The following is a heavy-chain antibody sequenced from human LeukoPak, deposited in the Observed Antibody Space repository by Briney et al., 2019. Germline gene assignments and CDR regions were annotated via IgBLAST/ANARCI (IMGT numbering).Heavy chain of an antibody. Sequence: GGSLRLSCAASGFTFSSYAVSSVRQAPGKGLEWVSAITGSGGGTYYADSVKGRVTISRDNSKNTLYLQMNSLRAEDTAVYYCAKSTISIVATGDFDYWGQGTLVTVSS. CDR2: ITGSGGGT. D-gene: IGHD3-3*02. J-gene: IGHJ4*02. V-gene: IGHV3-23*01. CDR3: AKSTISIVATGDFDY. CDR1: GFTFSSYA.